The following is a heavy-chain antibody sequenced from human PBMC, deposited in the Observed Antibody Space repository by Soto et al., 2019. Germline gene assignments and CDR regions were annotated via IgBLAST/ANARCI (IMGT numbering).Heavy chain of an antibody. J-gene: IGHJ3*01. CDR1: GGTFSSYT. CDR3: ARDLPVLRFLDWSRDAFDF. V-gene: IGHV1-69*04. CDR2: IIPILGIA. Sequence: SVKVSCKASGGTFSSYTISWVRQAPGQGLEWMGRIIPILGIANYAQKFQGRVTITADTSTSTAYMELSSLRSEDTAVYYCARDLPVLRFLDWSRDAFDFWGQGTMVTGSS. D-gene: IGHD3-3*01.